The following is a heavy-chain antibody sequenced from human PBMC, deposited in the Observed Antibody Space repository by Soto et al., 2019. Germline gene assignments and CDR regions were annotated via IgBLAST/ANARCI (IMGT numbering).Heavy chain of an antibody. CDR2: SNAYKGNT. V-gene: IGHV1-18*01. CDR3: AREWLGVDY. Sequence: QVQLVQSGAEVKKPGASVKVSCKASGYTFTSYGISWVRQAPGQGLELMGWSNAYKGNTNYAQKRQGRVTITTDTTTSTGYIELRSLRSDDTAVYYCAREWLGVDYWGQGTLVTVSS. D-gene: IGHD3-10*01. J-gene: IGHJ4*02. CDR1: GYTFTSYG.